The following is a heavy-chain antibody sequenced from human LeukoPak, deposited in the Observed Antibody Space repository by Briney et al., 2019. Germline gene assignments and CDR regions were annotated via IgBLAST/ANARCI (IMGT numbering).Heavy chain of an antibody. Sequence: AASVKVSCKASGYTFTSYAISWVRQAPRQGLEWMGWISGYNGNTKYAQKVQGRVTMTTDTSTSTAYMELRSLRSDDTAVYYCARGYSYGSDYYYGMDVWGQGTTVTVSS. CDR1: GYTFTSYA. CDR3: ARGYSYGSDYYYGMDV. V-gene: IGHV1-18*01. J-gene: IGHJ6*02. CDR2: ISGYNGNT. D-gene: IGHD5-18*01.